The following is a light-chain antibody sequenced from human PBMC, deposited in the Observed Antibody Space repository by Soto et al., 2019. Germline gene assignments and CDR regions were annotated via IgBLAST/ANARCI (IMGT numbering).Light chain of an antibody. J-gene: IGKJ3*01. Sequence: DIQMTQSPSSLSASVGDRVTITCRASQAIRNDVGWYQQKPGKDPKRLIYVASRLESGVPSRFSGSGFGTEFTLTISGLQPEDFATYYCQQFDDYPFTFGPGTKVDIK. V-gene: IGKV1-17*01. CDR2: VAS. CDR1: QAIRND. CDR3: QQFDDYPFT.